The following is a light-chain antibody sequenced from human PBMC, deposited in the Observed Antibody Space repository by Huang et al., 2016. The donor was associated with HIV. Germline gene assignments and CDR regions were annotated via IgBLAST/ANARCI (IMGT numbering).Light chain of an antibody. Sequence: DIQLTQSPSSLSASVGDTVTMTCRTSQNINNILNWFQQKPGKAPKVLSYAASSLQSWGPSRFSGSGSGTDFTLTITDLHPDDFAIYYCQQTYSTPPKFTFGGGTKVEI. CDR3: QQTYSTPPKFT. CDR1: QNINNI. J-gene: IGKJ4*01. V-gene: IGKV1-39*01. CDR2: AAS.